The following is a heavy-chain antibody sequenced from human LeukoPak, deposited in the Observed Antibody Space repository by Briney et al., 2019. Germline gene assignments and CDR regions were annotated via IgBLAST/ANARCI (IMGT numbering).Heavy chain of an antibody. D-gene: IGHD3-22*01. Sequence: GSLRLSCAASGFTFSSYSMSWVRQAPGKGLEWVSPISSSSSYIYYADSVKGRFTISRDNAKNSLYLQMNSLRAEDTAVYYCAREVVYYDSSGYYSPDAFDIWGQGTMVTVSS. V-gene: IGHV3-21*01. J-gene: IGHJ3*02. CDR1: GFTFSSYS. CDR2: ISSSSSYI. CDR3: AREVVYYDSSGYYSPDAFDI.